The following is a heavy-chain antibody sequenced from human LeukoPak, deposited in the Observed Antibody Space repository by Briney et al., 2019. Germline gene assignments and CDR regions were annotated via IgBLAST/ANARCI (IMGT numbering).Heavy chain of an antibody. CDR3: ASFYYDFWSGPNWFDP. V-gene: IGHV4-59*08. J-gene: IGHJ5*02. Sequence: ETLSLTCTVSGGSISSYYWSWIRQPPGKGLEWIGYIYYSGSTNYNPSLKSRVTISVDTSKNQFSLKLSSVTAADTAVYYCASFYYDFWSGPNWFDPWGQGTLVTVSS. D-gene: IGHD3-3*01. CDR2: IYYSGST. CDR1: GGSISSYY.